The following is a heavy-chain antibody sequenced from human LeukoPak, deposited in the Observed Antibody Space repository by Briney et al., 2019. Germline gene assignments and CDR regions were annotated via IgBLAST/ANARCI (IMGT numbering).Heavy chain of an antibody. CDR2: IRSKAYAGTT. CDR3: AKGGSSSPVDY. J-gene: IGHJ4*02. V-gene: IGHV3-49*04. CDR1: GFTFGDYA. Sequence: QPGRSLRLSCTASGFTFGDYALSWVRQAPGKGLEWVGFIRSKAYAGTTEYAASVKGRFTISRDDSKSIAYLQMNSLKTEDTAVYYCAKGGSSSPVDYWGQGTLVTVSS. D-gene: IGHD6-13*01.